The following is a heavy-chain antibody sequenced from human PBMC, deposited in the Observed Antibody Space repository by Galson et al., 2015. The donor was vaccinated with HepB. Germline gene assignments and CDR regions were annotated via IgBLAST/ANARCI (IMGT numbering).Heavy chain of an antibody. CDR2: IKQDGSEK. V-gene: IGHV3-7*01. J-gene: IGHJ4*02. CDR1: GFTFSANW. Sequence: SLRLSCAASGFTFSANWMSWVRQAPGKGLEWVANIKQDGSEKYYVDSVKGRFTISRDNAKNSLYLQMNSLRAEDTAVYYCARDSGEWFLDYWGQGTLVTVSS. D-gene: IGHD3-3*01. CDR3: ARDSGEWFLDY.